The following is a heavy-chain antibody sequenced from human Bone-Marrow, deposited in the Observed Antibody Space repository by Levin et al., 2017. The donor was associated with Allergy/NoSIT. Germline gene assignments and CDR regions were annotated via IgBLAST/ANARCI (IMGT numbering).Heavy chain of an antibody. CDR1: GGSISSSY. D-gene: IGHD3-10*01. Sequence: SETLSLTCTVSGGSISSSYWSWIRQPPGKGLEWFGYIYYTGSTNYNPSLKSRVTISLDTSKNQFSLKLSSVTAADTAVYYCARDRVGEVGYFDYWGQGTLVTVSS. J-gene: IGHJ4*02. CDR3: ARDRVGEVGYFDY. V-gene: IGHV4-59*01. CDR2: IYYTGST.